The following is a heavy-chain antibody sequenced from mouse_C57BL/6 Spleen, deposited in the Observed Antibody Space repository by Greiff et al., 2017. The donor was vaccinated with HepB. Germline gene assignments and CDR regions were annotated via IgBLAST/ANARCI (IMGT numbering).Heavy chain of an antibody. CDR2: IDPETGGT. CDR1: GYTFTDYE. V-gene: IGHV1-15*01. CDR3: TRRIGITTVVAKRYFDV. D-gene: IGHD1-1*01. J-gene: IGHJ1*03. Sequence: QVQLQQSGAELVRPGASVTLSCKASGYTFTDYEMHWVKQTPVHGLEWIGAIDPETGGTAYNQKFKGKAILTADKSSSTAYMELRSLTSEDSAVYYCTRRIGITTVVAKRYFDVWGTGTTVTVSS.